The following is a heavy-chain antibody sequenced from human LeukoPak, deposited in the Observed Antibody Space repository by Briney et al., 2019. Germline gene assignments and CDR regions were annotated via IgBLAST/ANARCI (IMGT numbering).Heavy chain of an antibody. V-gene: IGHV1-24*01. CDR1: GYTLTELS. CDR3: ATTVTNRPAQFDP. CDR2: FDPEDGET. J-gene: IGHJ5*02. D-gene: IGHD4-11*01. Sequence: ASVKVSCKVSGYTLTELSMHWVRQVPGKGLEWMGGFDPEDGETIYAQKFQGRVTMTEDTSTDTAYMELSSLRSEDTAVYYCATTVTNRPAQFDPWGQGTLVTVSS.